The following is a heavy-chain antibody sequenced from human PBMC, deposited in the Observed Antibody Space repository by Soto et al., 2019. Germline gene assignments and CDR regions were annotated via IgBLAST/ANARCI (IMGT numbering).Heavy chain of an antibody. V-gene: IGHV1-2*02. CDR3: ARGRNYYGSGSYPDAFDI. CDR2: INPNGGGT. CDR1: GYTFTGYY. D-gene: IGHD3-10*01. Sequence: ASVKVSCKASGYTFTGYYMHWVRQAPGQGLEWMGWINPNGGGTNYAQKFQGRVTMTRDTSVSTAYMEPSRLRSDDTAVYYCARGRNYYGSGSYPDAFDIWGQGTMVTVS. J-gene: IGHJ3*02.